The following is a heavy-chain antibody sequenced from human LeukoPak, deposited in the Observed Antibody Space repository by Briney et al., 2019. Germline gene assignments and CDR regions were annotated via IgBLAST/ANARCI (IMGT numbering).Heavy chain of an antibody. CDR1: GFTFSDYY. V-gene: IGHV3-11*04. D-gene: IGHD2-8*01. J-gene: IGHJ4*02. CDR2: ISGSGSII. CDR3: ARDGVGLDS. Sequence: GGSLRLSCAAPGFTFSDYYMSWIRQAPGKGLEWVSYISGSGSIIDYADSVKGRFIISRDNAKNSLSLQMNSLRAEDTAVYYCARDGVGLDSWGQGTLVTVSS.